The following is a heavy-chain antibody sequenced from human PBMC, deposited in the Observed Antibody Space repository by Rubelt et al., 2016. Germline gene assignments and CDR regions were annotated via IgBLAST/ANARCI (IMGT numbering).Heavy chain of an antibody. CDR2: ISHTGDT. D-gene: IGHD3-3*02. J-gene: IGHJ2*01. CDR1: GGSIGTYF. CDR3: ARPNTDSTLWYFDL. Sequence: QLQESGPRLVKRSETMSLTCTVSGGSIGTYFWSWIRQSPGKGLEWIGHISHTGDTTYNPSLSNRVTISLDTSRNQFSPGLDSVTAADTALFYCARPNTDSTLWYFDLWGRGTLVTVSS. V-gene: IGHV4-59*08.